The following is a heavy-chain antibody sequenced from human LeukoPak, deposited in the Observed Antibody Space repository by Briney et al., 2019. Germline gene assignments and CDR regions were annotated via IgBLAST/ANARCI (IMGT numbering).Heavy chain of an antibody. Sequence: ASVKVSCKASGYTFTDYFLYWVRQAPGQGLEWMGWIKPKSGGTNYARDFQGRVTMTRDTSISTVYMELTRLRSDDTAVYYCARDREYQLRRGGKYFQHWGQGTLVTVSS. CDR1: GYTFTDYF. CDR3: ARDREYQLRRGGKYFQH. J-gene: IGHJ1*01. D-gene: IGHD2-2*01. V-gene: IGHV1-2*02. CDR2: IKPKSGGT.